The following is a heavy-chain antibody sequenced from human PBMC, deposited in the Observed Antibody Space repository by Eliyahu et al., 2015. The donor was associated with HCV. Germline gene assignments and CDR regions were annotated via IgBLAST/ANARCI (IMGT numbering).Heavy chain of an antibody. CDR2: ISYDGSDK. Sequence: QVLLVESGGGVVQPGRSXXLSCAASGFXFXXXGMHWVRQAPGKGLEWVALISYDGSDKYYADSVKGRFTISRDNSKNTLYLQMNSLRSDDTAVYYCAKDAGMITVIITIIPDYWGQGTLVTVSS. CDR3: AKDAGMITVIITIIPDY. V-gene: IGHV3-30*18. CDR1: GFXFXXXG. J-gene: IGHJ4*02. D-gene: IGHD3-22*01.